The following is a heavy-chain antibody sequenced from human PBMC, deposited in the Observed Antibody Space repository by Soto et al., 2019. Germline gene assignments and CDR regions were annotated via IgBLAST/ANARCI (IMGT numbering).Heavy chain of an antibody. CDR2: IWYDGSNK. J-gene: IGHJ4*02. Sequence: PGGSLRLSCAAPGFTFSSYGMHWVRQAPGKGLEWVAVIWYDGSNKYYADSVKGRFTISRDNSKNTLYLQMNSLRAEDTAVYYCARVRGYSYGLNRGREFFDYWGQGTLVTVSS. CDR1: GFTFSSYG. V-gene: IGHV3-33*01. D-gene: IGHD5-18*01. CDR3: ARVRGYSYGLNRGREFFDY.